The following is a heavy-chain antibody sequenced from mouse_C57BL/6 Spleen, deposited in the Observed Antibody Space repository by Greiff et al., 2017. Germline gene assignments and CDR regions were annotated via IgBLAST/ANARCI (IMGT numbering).Heavy chain of an antibody. CDR3: ARGSTYAMDY. CDR1: GYTFTSYW. V-gene: IGHV1-64*01. J-gene: IGHJ4*01. CDR2: IHPNSGST. D-gene: IGHD5-1*01. Sequence: QVQLQQPGAELVKPGASVKLSCKASGYTFTSYWMHWVKQRPGQGLEWIGMIHPNSGSTNNNEQFKSKATLTVDNSSSPAYMRLSSLTSEDSAVYYCARGSTYAMDYRGQGTSVTVAS.